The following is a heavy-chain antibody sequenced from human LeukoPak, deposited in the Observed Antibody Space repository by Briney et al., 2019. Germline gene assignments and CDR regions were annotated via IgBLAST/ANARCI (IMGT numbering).Heavy chain of an antibody. D-gene: IGHD4-17*01. Sequence: SETLSLTCTVSGVSVSSGSYYWSWIRQPPGKGLEWIGYIYYSGSTNYNPSLKSRVTISVDTSKNQFSLKLSSVTAADTAVYYCARDHYGDYLYYYYGMDVWGQGTTVTVSS. CDR3: ARDHYGDYLYYYYGMDV. J-gene: IGHJ6*02. CDR2: IYYSGST. V-gene: IGHV4-61*01. CDR1: GVSVSSGSYY.